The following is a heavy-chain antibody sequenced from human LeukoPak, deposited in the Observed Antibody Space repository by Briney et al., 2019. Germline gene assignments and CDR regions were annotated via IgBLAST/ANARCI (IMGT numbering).Heavy chain of an antibody. D-gene: IGHD6-19*01. CDR3: ARRTVTNGWFRIDY. V-gene: IGHV4-59*08. CDR2: IYYNGAT. J-gene: IGHJ4*02. CDR1: GGSISTYY. Sequence: SETLSLTCTVSGGSISTYYWSWIRQPPGKGLEWIGYIYYNGATDYSPSLKSRVTISVDTSKNEFSLKLSSVTAADTALYYCARRTVTNGWFRIDYWGQGSLVIVSS.